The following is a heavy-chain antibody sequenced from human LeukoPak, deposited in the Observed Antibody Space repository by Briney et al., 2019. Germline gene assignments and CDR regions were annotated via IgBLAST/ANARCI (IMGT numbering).Heavy chain of an antibody. J-gene: IGHJ4*02. V-gene: IGHV3-53*01. Sequence: GGSLRLSCAASGFTLSSNYMSWVRQAPGKGLEWVSVIYSGGSTYYADSVKGRFTISRDNSKNTLYLQMNSLRAEDTAVYYCARDSFPARFDYWGQGTLVTVSS. CDR2: IYSGGST. CDR1: GFTLSSNY. CDR3: ARDSFPARFDY. D-gene: IGHD3-16*02.